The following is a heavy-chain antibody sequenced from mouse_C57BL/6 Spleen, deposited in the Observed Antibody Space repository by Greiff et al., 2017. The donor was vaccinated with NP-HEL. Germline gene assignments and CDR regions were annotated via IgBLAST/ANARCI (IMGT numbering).Heavy chain of an antibody. CDR1: GYTFTSYW. CDR3: ARGGYYYAMDY. J-gene: IGHJ4*01. Sequence: VQLQQPGAELVKPGASVKMSCKASGYTFTSYWITWVKQRPGQGLEWIGDIYPGSGSTNYNEKFKSKATLTVDTSSCTAYMQLSSLTSEDYEVYNCARGGYYYAMDYWGKGTSVTVSS. CDR2: IYPGSGST. V-gene: IGHV1-55*01.